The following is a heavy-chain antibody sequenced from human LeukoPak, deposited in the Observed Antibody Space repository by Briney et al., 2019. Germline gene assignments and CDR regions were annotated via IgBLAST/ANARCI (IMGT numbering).Heavy chain of an antibody. V-gene: IGHV5-51*01. D-gene: IGHD3-10*01. CDR1: GYSFTNYR. Sequence: GESLKISCKGSGYSFTNYRIGWDRQMPGKGLEWMGIIYPGDSDTRYSPSFQGQVTISADKSISTAYLQWSSLKASATAMYYCARTRRLWFGDAFDIWGQGTMVTVSS. CDR3: ARTRRLWFGDAFDI. J-gene: IGHJ3*02. CDR2: IYPGDSDT.